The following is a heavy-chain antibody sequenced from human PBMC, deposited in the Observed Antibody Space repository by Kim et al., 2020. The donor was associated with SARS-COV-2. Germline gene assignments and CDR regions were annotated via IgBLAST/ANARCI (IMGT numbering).Heavy chain of an antibody. D-gene: IGHD6-19*01. V-gene: IGHV3-33*05. CDR2: ISYDGSNK. J-gene: IGHJ6*02. Sequence: GGSLRLSCAASGFTFSSYGMHWVRQAPGKGLEWVAVISYDGSNKYYADSVKGRFTISRDNSKNTLYLQMNSLRAEDTAVYYCARFPSSGWYFHYYYGMDVWGQGTTVTVSS. CDR3: ARFPSSGWYFHYYYGMDV. CDR1: GFTFSSYG.